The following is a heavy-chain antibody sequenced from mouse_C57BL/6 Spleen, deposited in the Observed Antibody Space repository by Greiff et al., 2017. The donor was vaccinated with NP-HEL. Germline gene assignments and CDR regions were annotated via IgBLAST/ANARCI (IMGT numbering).Heavy chain of an antibody. V-gene: IGHV1-53*01. CDR3: ARGDSNYPAY. CDR2: INPGSGST. CDR1: GYTFTSYW. D-gene: IGHD2-5*01. J-gene: IGHJ2*01. Sequence: VKLMESGTELVKPGASVKLSCKASGYTFTSYWMHWVKQRPGQGLEWIGNINPGSGSTNYNEKFKSKATLTVDTSSSTAYMQLSSLTSEDSAVYYCARGDSNYPAYWGQGTTLTVSS.